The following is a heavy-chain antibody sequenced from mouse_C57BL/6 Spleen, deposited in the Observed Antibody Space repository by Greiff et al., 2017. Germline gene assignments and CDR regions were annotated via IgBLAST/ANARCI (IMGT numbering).Heavy chain of an antibody. V-gene: IGHV5-12*01. CDR3: ARQGGYDGSPLYAMDY. CDR2: ISNGGGST. CDR1: GFTFSDYY. Sequence: DVHLVESGGGLVQPGGSLKLSCAASGFTFSDYYMYWVRQTPEKRLEWVAYISNGGGSTYYPDTVKGRFTISRDNAKNTLYLQMSRLKSEDTAMYYCARQGGYDGSPLYAMDYWGQGTSVTVSS. J-gene: IGHJ4*01. D-gene: IGHD2-3*01.